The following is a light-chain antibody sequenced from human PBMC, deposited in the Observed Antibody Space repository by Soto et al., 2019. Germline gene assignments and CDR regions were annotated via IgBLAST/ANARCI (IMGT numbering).Light chain of an antibody. Sequence: QSALTQPASVSGSPGQSITISCTGTSFKNVSWYQQHPGQAPKLLIYDVSYRPSGISHRFSGSESAYTASLTISGLQAEDEADYYCSSSTDTSILFGGGTQLTVL. V-gene: IGLV2-14*03. CDR1: SFKN. CDR3: SSSTDTSIL. CDR2: DVS. J-gene: IGLJ2*01.